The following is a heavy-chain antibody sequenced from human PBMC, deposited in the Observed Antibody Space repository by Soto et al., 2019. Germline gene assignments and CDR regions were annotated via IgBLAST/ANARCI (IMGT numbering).Heavy chain of an antibody. CDR1: GYTFTSYG. V-gene: IGHV1-18*01. CDR2: ISAYNGNT. J-gene: IGHJ5*02. Sequence: ASVKVSCKGSGYTFTSYGISWVRQAPGQGLEWMGWISAYNGNTNYAQKLQGRVTMTTDTSTSTAYMELRSLRSDDTAVYYCARTYSSSWYWWFDPWGQGTLVTVSS. D-gene: IGHD6-13*01. CDR3: ARTYSSSWYWWFDP.